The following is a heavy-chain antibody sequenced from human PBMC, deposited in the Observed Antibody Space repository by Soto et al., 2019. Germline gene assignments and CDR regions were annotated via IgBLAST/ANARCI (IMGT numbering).Heavy chain of an antibody. CDR2: IIPIFGTA. Sequence: SVKISCKASGGTFSSYAISWVRQAPGQGLEWMGGIIPIFGTANYAQKFQGRVTITADESTSTAYMELSSLRSEDTAVYYCARDGIAAAGYIWFEPWGQGTLVTVSS. CDR3: ARDGIAAAGYIWFEP. D-gene: IGHD6-13*01. CDR1: GGTFSSYA. J-gene: IGHJ5*02. V-gene: IGHV1-69*13.